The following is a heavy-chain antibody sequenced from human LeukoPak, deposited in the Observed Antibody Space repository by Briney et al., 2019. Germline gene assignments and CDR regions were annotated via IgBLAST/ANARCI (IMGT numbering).Heavy chain of an antibody. CDR3: ARSPSRITIFGVVIARKYYYMDV. V-gene: IGHV4-38-2*02. J-gene: IGHJ6*03. D-gene: IGHD3-3*01. Sequence: PSETLSLTCTVSGYSISSGFYWGWIRQPPGKGLEWLGNIYHSGVTYYNPSLKSRVTISVDTSKNQFSLKLSSVTAADTAVYYCARSPSRITIFGVVIARKYYYMDVWGKGTTVTVSS. CDR1: GYSISSGFY. CDR2: IYHSGVT.